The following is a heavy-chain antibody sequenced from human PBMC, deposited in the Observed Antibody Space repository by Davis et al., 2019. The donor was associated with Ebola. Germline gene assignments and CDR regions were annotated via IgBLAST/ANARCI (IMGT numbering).Heavy chain of an antibody. CDR2: IIPIFGIA. Sequence: SVKVSCKASGGTFSSYAISWVRQAPAQGLEWMGGIIPIFGIANYAQKFQGRVTITADKSTSTAYMELSSLRSEDTAVYYCASSYYGSGSYSRYYYYGMDVWGQGTTVTVSS. V-gene: IGHV1-69*10. D-gene: IGHD3-10*01. CDR3: ASSYYGSGSYSRYYYYGMDV. J-gene: IGHJ6*02. CDR1: GGTFSSYA.